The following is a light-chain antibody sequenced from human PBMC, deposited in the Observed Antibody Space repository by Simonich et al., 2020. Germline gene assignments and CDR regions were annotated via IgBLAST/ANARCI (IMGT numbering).Light chain of an antibody. CDR2: DVR. J-gene: IGLJ3*02. CDR1: SSDVGGYNF. V-gene: IGLV2-14*01. Sequence: QSALTQPASVSGYPGQSITISCTGTSSDVGGYNFVSWYHQNPGQAPKLMIYDVRERPSGVSNRVSGTKSGNTASLTISGLQAEDEADYYCSSYTSSSTLVFGGGTKLTVL. CDR3: SSYTSSSTLV.